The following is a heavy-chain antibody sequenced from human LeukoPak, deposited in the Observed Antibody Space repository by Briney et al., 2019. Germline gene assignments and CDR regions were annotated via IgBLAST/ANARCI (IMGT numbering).Heavy chain of an antibody. CDR1: GGSISSSSYY. V-gene: IGHV4-39*07. Sequence: SETLSLTCTVSGGSISSSSYYWGWIRQPPGKGLEWIGSIYYSGSTYYNPSLKSRVTISVDTSKNQFSLKLSSVTAADTAVYYCARGPMATIRSSYFDLWGRGTLVTVSS. CDR3: ARGPMATIRSSYFDL. J-gene: IGHJ2*01. CDR2: IYYSGST. D-gene: IGHD5-24*01.